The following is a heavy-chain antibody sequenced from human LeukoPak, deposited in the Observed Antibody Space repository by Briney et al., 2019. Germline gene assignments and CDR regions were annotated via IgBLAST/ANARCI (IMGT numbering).Heavy chain of an antibody. Sequence: GESLKTSCKGAGYSFTSYWIGWVRQMPGKGLEWMGIIYPGDSDTRYSPSFQGQVTISADKSLSTAYLQWSSLKASDSAMYYCARDFRCGSGCKGMDVWGQGTTVTVSS. J-gene: IGHJ6*02. D-gene: IGHD6-19*01. CDR1: GYSFTSYW. V-gene: IGHV5-51*01. CDR3: ARDFRCGSGCKGMDV. CDR2: IYPGDSDT.